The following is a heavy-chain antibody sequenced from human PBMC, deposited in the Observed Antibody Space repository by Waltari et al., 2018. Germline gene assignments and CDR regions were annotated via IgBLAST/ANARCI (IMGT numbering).Heavy chain of an antibody. CDR2: ISWNSGSI. CDR3: AKGQYYDFWSGYLD. J-gene: IGHJ4*02. D-gene: IGHD3-3*01. Sequence: EVQLVESGGGLVQPGRSLRLSCAASGFTFDDYALPWVRQAPGKGLEGVSGISWNSGSIGYADSVKGRFTISRDNAKNSLYLQMNSLRAEDTALYYCAKGQYYDFWSGYLDWGQGTLVTVSS. CDR1: GFTFDDYA. V-gene: IGHV3-9*01.